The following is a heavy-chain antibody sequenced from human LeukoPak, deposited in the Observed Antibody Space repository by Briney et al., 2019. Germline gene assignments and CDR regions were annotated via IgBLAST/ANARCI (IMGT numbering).Heavy chain of an antibody. Sequence: GGSVTLLCAVSGLLLSDYYMSWIRQAPGKGLEWVSYISSSGSTIYYADSVKGRFTISRDNAKNSLYLQMNSLRAEDTAVYYCARALDRGSYAIDYWGQGTLVTVSS. J-gene: IGHJ4*02. CDR3: ARALDRGSYAIDY. CDR2: ISSSGSTI. V-gene: IGHV3-11*01. CDR1: GLLLSDYY. D-gene: IGHD1-26*01.